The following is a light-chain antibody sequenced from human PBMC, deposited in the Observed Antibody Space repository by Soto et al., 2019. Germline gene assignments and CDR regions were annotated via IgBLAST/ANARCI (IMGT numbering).Light chain of an antibody. J-gene: IGLJ1*01. CDR3: SSHAGSNTPFV. CDR1: SSDVGGYNY. Sequence: QSALTQPPSASGSPGQSVTISCTGTSSDVGGYNYVSWYQQHPGKAPKAMIYDVSKRPSGVPDRFSGSKSGNTASLTVSGLQAEDEADYYCSSHAGSNTPFVFGTGTKLTVL. CDR2: DVS. V-gene: IGLV2-8*01.